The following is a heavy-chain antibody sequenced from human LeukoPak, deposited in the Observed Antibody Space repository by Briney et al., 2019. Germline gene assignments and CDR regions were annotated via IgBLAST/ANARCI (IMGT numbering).Heavy chain of an antibody. CDR2: IYYSGST. J-gene: IGHJ6*02. Sequence: SETLSLTCTVSGGSISSGGYYWSWLRQHPGKGLEWIGYIYYSGSTYYNPSLKSRVTISVDTSKNQFSLKLSSVTAADTAVYYCARDRVGSLHYYYYYGMDVWGQGTTVTVSS. D-gene: IGHD6-13*01. CDR3: ARDRVGSLHYYYYYGMDV. V-gene: IGHV4-31*03. CDR1: GGSISSGGYY.